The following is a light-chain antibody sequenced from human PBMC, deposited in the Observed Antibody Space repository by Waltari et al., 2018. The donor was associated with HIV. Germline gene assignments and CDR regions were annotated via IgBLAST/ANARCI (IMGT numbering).Light chain of an antibody. CDR2: RNN. CDR1: KNNVDHQG. CDR3: AAWDTSLGGWV. V-gene: IGLV10-54*04. J-gene: IGLJ3*02. Sequence: QAGLTQPPSLSKDLRQTATLPSTGDKNNVDHQGAACLKHRQGHPPKLLFYRNNNRPSGIPDRFSAFRSGNTASLNISGLLADDEADYFCAAWDTSLGGWVFGGGTQLTVL.